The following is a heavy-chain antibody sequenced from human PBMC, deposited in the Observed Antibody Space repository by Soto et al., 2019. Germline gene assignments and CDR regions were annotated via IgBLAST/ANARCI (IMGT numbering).Heavy chain of an antibody. D-gene: IGHD1-1*01. Sequence: RASVKVSCKASGYTFTSYDINWVRQATGQGLEWMGWMNPNSGNTAYAQKFQGRVAMTRNTSISTAYMELSSLRSEDTAVYYCARERGDAFDIWGQGTMVTVSS. CDR2: MNPNSGNT. J-gene: IGHJ3*02. V-gene: IGHV1-8*01. CDR3: ARERGDAFDI. CDR1: GYTFTSYD.